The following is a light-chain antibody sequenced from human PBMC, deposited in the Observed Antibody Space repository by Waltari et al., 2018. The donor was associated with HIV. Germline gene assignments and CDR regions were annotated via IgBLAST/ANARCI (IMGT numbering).Light chain of an antibody. CDR3: QQYNNWPPIT. J-gene: IGKJ5*01. Sequence: EIVLTQSPATLSVSPGDRATLSCRASQSVGSNLAWYQQKFGQAPRLLMYGASSRATGIPDRFSGSGSGTDFTLTISSLQSEDFALYYCQQYNNWPPITFGQGTRLEIK. V-gene: IGKV3-15*01. CDR2: GAS. CDR1: QSVGSN.